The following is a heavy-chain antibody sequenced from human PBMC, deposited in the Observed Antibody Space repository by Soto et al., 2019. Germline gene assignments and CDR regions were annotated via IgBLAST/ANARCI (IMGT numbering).Heavy chain of an antibody. J-gene: IGHJ6*02. CDR3: ARGQVVRYFDCYGMDV. Sequence: GASVKVSCKASGYSFSSYTINWVRQATGQGLEWMGWMNPNSGNTGYAQKFQGRVTMTRNTSISTAYMELSSLRSEDTAVYYCARGQVVRYFDCYGMDVWGQGTTVTVSS. CDR2: MNPNSGNT. CDR1: GYSFSSYT. D-gene: IGHD3-9*01. V-gene: IGHV1-8*02.